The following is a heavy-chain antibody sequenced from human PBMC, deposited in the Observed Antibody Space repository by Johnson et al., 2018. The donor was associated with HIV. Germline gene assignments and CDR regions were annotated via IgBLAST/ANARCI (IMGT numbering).Heavy chain of an antibody. D-gene: IGHD1-26*01. CDR1: GFTFSSYA. V-gene: IGHV3-23*04. CDR3: AKWSIVGATFSDAFDI. Sequence: VQLVESGGGLVQPGGSLRLSCAASGFTFSSYAMSWVRQAPGKGLEWVSAIRGSGGSTYYADSVKGRFIISRDSSKNTLYLQMNSLRAEDTAVYYCAKWSIVGATFSDAFDIWGQGTMVTVSS. CDR2: IRGSGGST. J-gene: IGHJ3*02.